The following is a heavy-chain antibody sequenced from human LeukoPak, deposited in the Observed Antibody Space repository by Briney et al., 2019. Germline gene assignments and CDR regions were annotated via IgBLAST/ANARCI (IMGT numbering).Heavy chain of an antibody. CDR3: ARANYYDTSGYSRGAFDI. CDR1: GYSISSGFY. CDR2: IFHSEST. D-gene: IGHD3-22*01. Sequence: SETLSLTCSGSGYSISSGFYWGWIRQPPGKGLEWIGSIFHSESTYYNPSLKSRVTISVDTSKNQFSLKLSSVTAADTAVYYCARANYYDTSGYSRGAFDIWGQGTMVTVSS. V-gene: IGHV4-38-2*02. J-gene: IGHJ3*02.